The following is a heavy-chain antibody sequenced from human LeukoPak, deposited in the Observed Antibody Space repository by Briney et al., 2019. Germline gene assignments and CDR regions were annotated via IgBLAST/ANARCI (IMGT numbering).Heavy chain of an antibody. CDR1: GFTFDDYA. CDR3: AKDMRRMDYYDSSGYYYEGAFDI. CDR2: ISWNSGSI. D-gene: IGHD3-22*01. J-gene: IGHJ3*02. V-gene: IGHV3-9*01. Sequence: GRSLRLSCAASGFTFDDYAMHWVRQAPGKGLEWVSGISWNSGSIGYADSVKGRFTISRDNAKNSLYLQMNSLRAEDTALYYCAKDMRRMDYYDSSGYYYEGAFDIWGQGTMVTVSS.